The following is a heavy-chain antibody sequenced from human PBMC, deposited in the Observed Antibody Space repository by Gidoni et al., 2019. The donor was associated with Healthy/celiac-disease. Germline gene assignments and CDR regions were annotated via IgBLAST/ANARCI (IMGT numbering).Heavy chain of an antibody. CDR2: ISYDGSNK. Sequence: QLQLVESGGGVVQLGRSLRLSCAASGFPFHSYGMNWVRQAPGKGLEWVAVISYDGSNKYYADSVKGRFTISRDNSKNTLYLQMNSLRAEDTAVYYCAKDIEILWFGEFKMYFDYWGQGTLVTVSS. D-gene: IGHD3-10*01. CDR1: GFPFHSYG. V-gene: IGHV3-30*18. J-gene: IGHJ4*02. CDR3: AKDIEILWFGEFKMYFDY.